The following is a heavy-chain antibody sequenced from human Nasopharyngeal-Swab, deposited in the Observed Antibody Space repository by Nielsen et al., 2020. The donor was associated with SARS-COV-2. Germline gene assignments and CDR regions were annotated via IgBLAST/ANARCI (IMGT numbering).Heavy chain of an antibody. D-gene: IGHD3-10*01. V-gene: IGHV1-8*01. CDR3: ATAPAVSGSPHHSYYYYGMGV. CDR2: MNSNSGNT. Sequence: ASVKVSCKASGYTFTSYDINWVRQATGQGLEWMGWMNSNSGNTGYAQKFQGRVTMTEDTSTDKAYMELRSLRSEDTAVYYCATAPAVSGSPHHSYYYYGMGVWGQGTTVTVSS. J-gene: IGHJ6*02. CDR1: GYTFTSYD.